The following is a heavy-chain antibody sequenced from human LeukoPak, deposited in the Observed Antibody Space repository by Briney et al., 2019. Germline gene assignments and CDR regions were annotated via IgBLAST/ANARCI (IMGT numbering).Heavy chain of an antibody. J-gene: IGHJ4*02. Sequence: ASVKVSCKASGGTFSSYAISWVRQAPGQGLEWMGGIIPIFGTANYAQKFQGRDTNTADKSTSTAYMELSSLRSEDTAVYYCARAMGTVAGISLGYWGQGTLVTVSS. CDR1: GGTFSSYA. CDR3: ARAMGTVAGISLGY. CDR2: IIPIFGTA. V-gene: IGHV1-69*06. D-gene: IGHD6-19*01.